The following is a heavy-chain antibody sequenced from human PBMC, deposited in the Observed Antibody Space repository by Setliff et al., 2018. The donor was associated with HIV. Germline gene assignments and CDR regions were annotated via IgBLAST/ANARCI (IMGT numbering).Heavy chain of an antibody. CDR3: AKTQTVITVYGPFDS. D-gene: IGHD4-4*01. J-gene: IGHJ4*02. V-gene: IGHV3-23*01. CDR1: GFTFSSYA. CDR2: ISGSGDIT. Sequence: GGSLRLSCAASGFTFSSYAMSWVRQAPGKGLEWVSVISGSGDITYYRESVKGRFTVSRDNSNNTVYLQMNSLRAEDTAMCYCAKTQTVITVYGPFDSWGQGTPVTVSS.